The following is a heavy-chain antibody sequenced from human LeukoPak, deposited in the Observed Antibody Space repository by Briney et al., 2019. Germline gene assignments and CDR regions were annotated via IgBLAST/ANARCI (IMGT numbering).Heavy chain of an antibody. CDR3: AHIAGGATRGPFDY. Sequence: GGSLRPSCAPSGFTFTSYAISWVRQAPGKGLEWVSAISGSVGSTYYADSVKGRFTISRDNSKHTLYLQMNSLRAEDTAVYYCAHIAGGATRGPFDYWGQGTLVTVSS. D-gene: IGHD1-26*01. CDR2: ISGSVGST. CDR1: GFTFTSYA. J-gene: IGHJ4*02. V-gene: IGHV3-23*01.